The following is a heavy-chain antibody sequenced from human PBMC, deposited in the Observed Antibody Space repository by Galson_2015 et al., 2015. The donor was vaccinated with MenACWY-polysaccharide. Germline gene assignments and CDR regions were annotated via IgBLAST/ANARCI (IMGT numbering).Heavy chain of an antibody. CDR3: ARAGTRIAAAGTRVYYPLVV. V-gene: IGHV1-18*01. CDR1: GYPFTSYG. D-gene: IGHD6-13*01. Sequence: SVKVSCKASGYPFTSYGVTWVRQVPGQGLEWMGWISTYSGNTNYTQSLQGRVTLTTETSTSTAYMELRNLRSDDTATYYCARAGTRIAAAGTRVYYPLVVGGQGPTVLVPS. CDR2: ISTYSGNT. J-gene: IGHJ6*02.